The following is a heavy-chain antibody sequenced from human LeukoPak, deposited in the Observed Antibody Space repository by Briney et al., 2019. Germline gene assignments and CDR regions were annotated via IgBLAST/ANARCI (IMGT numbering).Heavy chain of an antibody. CDR2: ISNSGNTK. Sequence: GSLRLSCAASGFTFSNYEMNWIRQAPGKGLEWISYISNSGNTKYYADSVKGRFSISRDNANNSVYLQMNNLRAEDTAVYYCAAVIDYWGQGTLVTVSS. CDR3: AAVIDY. J-gene: IGHJ4*02. V-gene: IGHV3-48*03. CDR1: GFTFSNYE.